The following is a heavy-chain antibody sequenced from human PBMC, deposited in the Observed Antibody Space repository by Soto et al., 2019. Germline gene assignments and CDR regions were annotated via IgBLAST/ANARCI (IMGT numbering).Heavy chain of an antibody. CDR1: GFTFRTYA. J-gene: IGHJ4*02. V-gene: IGHV3-23*01. CDR2: VSGSGSST. D-gene: IGHD1-26*01. CDR3: AKDQSVGASVIDY. Sequence: GGSLRLSCAASGFTFRTYAMNWVRQAPGKGLEWVSVVSGSGSSTYYADSVKGRFTVSRDNPKNMLYLQMNSLRADDTAVYYCAKDQSVGASVIDYWGQGTLVTVSS.